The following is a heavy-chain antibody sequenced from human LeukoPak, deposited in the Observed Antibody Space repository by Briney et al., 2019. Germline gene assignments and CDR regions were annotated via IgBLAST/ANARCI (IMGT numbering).Heavy chain of an antibody. J-gene: IGHJ4*02. CDR2: ISYDGSNK. D-gene: IGHD6-19*01. CDR1: GFTFSSYG. CDR3: AKDRSLIAVAGTIAY. Sequence: GGSLRLSCAASGFTFSSYGMHWVRQAPGKGLEWVAVISYDGSNKYYADSVKGRFTISRDNSKNTLYLQMNSLRAEDTAVYYCAKDRSLIAVAGTIAYWGQGTLVTVSS. V-gene: IGHV3-30*18.